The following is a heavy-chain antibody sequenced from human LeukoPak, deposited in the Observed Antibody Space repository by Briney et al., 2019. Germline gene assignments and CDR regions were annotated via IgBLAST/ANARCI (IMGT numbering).Heavy chain of an antibody. CDR1: GFIFNNAW. J-gene: IGHJ3*01. CDR3: ATLGYCTSISCYATDGGALDV. V-gene: IGHV3-15*05. Sequence: GGSLRLSCAGSGFIFNNAWMSWVRQAPGKGLEWVSRIKSKKDGETTDYAAPVKGRFIVSRDDSKDTLYLQMNSLRVEDTGVYYCATLGYCTSISCYATDGGALDVWGQGTVVTVSS. D-gene: IGHD2-2*01. CDR2: IKSKKDGETT.